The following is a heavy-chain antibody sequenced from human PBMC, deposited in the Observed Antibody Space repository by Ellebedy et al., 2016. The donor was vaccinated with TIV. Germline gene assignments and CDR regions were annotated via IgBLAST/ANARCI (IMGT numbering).Heavy chain of an antibody. V-gene: IGHV4-39*01. D-gene: IGHD6-6*01. J-gene: IGHJ3*02. CDR1: GGSISSSSYY. CDR2: IYYSGST. CDR3: ARHRQSIAARGAFDI. Sequence: SETLSLXXTVSGGSISSSSYYWGWIRQPPGKGLEWIGSIYYSGSTYYNPSLKSRATISVDTSKNQFSLKLSSVTAADTAVYYCARHRQSIAARGAFDIWGQGTMVTVSS.